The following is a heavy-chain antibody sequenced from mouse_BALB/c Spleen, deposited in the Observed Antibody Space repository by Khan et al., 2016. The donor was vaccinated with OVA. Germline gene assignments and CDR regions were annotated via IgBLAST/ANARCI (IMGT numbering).Heavy chain of an antibody. CDR1: GYTFTNYG. D-gene: IGHD6-2*01. Sequence: QIQLVQSGPELKKPGETVKISCKASGYTFTNYGMNWVKQAPGKGLKWMGWINTYTGEPTYADDFKGRFAFSLETSASTAYLQINNLKNGDMATYFCARISSYWYSDVWGAGSTVTVSS. CDR3: ARISSYWYSDV. J-gene: IGHJ1*01. V-gene: IGHV9-1*02. CDR2: INTYTGEP.